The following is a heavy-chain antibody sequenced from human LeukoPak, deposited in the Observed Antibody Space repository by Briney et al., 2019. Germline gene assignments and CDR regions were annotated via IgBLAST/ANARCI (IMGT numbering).Heavy chain of an antibody. Sequence: PSETLSLTCAVSGGSISSDSCYWGWIRQPPGKGLEWIGSIYYGGSTYYNPSLKSRVTISVDTSKNQFSLKLTSVTAADAAAYFCARHSRNCSGGYCYLYYWGQGTLVTVSS. D-gene: IGHD2-15*01. V-gene: IGHV4-39*01. CDR2: IYYGGST. CDR3: ARHSRNCSGGYCYLYY. J-gene: IGHJ4*02. CDR1: GGSISSDSCY.